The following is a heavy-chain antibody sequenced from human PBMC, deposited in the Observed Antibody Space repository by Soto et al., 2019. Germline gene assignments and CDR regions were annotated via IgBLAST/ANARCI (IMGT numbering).Heavy chain of an antibody. CDR2: IYHSGST. Sequence: SETLSLTCAVCGGSISSGGYSWSWIRQPPGKGLEWIGYIYHSGSTYYNPSLKSRVTISVDRSKNQFSLKLSSVTAADTAVYYCARVPDVWGQGTTVTVSS. V-gene: IGHV4-30-2*01. CDR1: GGSISSGGYS. J-gene: IGHJ6*02. CDR3: ARVPDV.